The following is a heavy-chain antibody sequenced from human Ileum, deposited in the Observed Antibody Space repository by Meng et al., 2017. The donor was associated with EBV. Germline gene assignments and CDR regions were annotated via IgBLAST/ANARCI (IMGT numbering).Heavy chain of an antibody. J-gene: IGHJ4*02. CDR2: FYEGTT. CDR3: AKGGQWDPLDS. D-gene: IGHD1-26*01. Sequence: QVHLQESGQGLVKPSGTRSLTCDVSGVSISGNYWSWIRQSPVKGLEWIGFFYEGTTNYNPSLKSRVTIAAGPANNQISLRLSFVTSADTAVYYCAKGGQWDPLDSWGRGILVTVSS. CDR1: GVSISGNY. V-gene: IGHV4-59*01.